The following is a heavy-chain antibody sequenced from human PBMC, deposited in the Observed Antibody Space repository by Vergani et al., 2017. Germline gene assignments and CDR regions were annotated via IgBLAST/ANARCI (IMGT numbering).Heavy chain of an antibody. D-gene: IGHD6-13*01. CDR1: GGSMSDFY. Sequence: QVHLQESGPGVVKPSDTLSLTCTVSGGSMSDFYWTWIRQPAGRGLEWIGRIYPNGNGNYNESLRSRLTMSIDTSRSQFSLSLSSVTAADTAIYYCARDERRPWSNSWARFEYWGLGIPVTVSS. CDR2: IYPNGNG. J-gene: IGHJ4*02. CDR3: ARDERRPWSNSWARFEY. V-gene: IGHV4-4*07.